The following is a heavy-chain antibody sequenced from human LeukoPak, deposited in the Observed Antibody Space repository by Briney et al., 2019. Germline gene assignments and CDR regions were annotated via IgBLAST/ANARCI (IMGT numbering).Heavy chain of an antibody. Sequence: SVKVSCRASGGTFSSYAISWVRQAPGQGLEWMGRIIPIFGTANYAQKFQGRVTITTDESTSTAYMELSSLRSEDTAVYYCARSGRGLYYFDYWGQGALVTVSS. V-gene: IGHV1-69*05. D-gene: IGHD1-14*01. CDR1: GGTFSSYA. CDR2: IIPIFGTA. CDR3: ARSGRGLYYFDY. J-gene: IGHJ4*02.